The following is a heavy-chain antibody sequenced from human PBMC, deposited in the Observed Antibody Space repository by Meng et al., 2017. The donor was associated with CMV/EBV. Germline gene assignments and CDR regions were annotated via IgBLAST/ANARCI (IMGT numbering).Heavy chain of an antibody. CDR1: GGSFSGYY. D-gene: IGHD2-2*01. J-gene: IGHJ3*02. V-gene: IGHV4-34*01. CDR3: AREYCSSTSCYSDALDI. CDR2: INHSGST. Sequence: SETLSLTCAVYGGSFSGYYWSWIRQPPGKGLEWIGEINHSGSTNYNPSLKSRVTISVDTSKNQFSLKLSSVTAADTAVYYCAREYCSSTSCYSDALDIWGQGT.